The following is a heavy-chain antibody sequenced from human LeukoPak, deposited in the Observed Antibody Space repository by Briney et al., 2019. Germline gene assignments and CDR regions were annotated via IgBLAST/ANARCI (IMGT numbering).Heavy chain of an antibody. V-gene: IGHV1-2*02. D-gene: IGHD3-22*01. CDR2: INPNSGGT. CDR3: ARGTYYYDSSGYYDAFDI. CDR1: GYTFTGYY. J-gene: IGHJ3*02. Sequence: ASVKVSCKASGYTFTGYYMHWVRQAPGQGLEWMGWINPNSGGTNYAQKFQGKVTMTRDTSISTAYMELSRLRSDDTAVYHCARGTYYYDSSGYYDAFDIWGQGTMVTVSS.